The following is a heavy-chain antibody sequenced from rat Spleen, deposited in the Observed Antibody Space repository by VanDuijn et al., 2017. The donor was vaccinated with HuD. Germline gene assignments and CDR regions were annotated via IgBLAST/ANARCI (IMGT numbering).Heavy chain of an antibody. CDR3: GRSGPGIPMDA. CDR1: GFSLTNFG. Sequence: QVQLKESGPGLVQPSRTLSLTCTVSGFSLTNFGISWVRQPPGKGLEWIAEIWGGGSTFYNSVLKSRLSISRDTSKSQVLLKMNSLQAEDTAMYFCGRSGPGIPMDAWGQGTSVTVSS. J-gene: IGHJ4*01. CDR2: IWGGGST. D-gene: IGHD4-3*01. V-gene: IGHV2S8*01.